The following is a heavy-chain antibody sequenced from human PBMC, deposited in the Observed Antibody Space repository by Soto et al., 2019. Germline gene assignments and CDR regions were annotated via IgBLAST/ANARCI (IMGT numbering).Heavy chain of an antibody. CDR2: IITLFGTA. D-gene: IGHD4-17*01. CDR3: AREVGYGDFSASLLD. Sequence: VQLMQSGAEVKQPGSSVKVSCKASGGTFSSHSINWVRQAPGQGLEWMGGIITLFGTANYAQNFQGRVTSSVDQCTSTAYKELNSLRSDDTAVYYCAREVGYGDFSASLLDWGQGTLVTVSS. J-gene: IGHJ4*02. V-gene: IGHV1-69*01. CDR1: GGTFSSHS.